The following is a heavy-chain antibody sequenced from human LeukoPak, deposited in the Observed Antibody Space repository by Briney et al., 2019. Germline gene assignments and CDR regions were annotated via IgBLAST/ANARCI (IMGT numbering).Heavy chain of an antibody. V-gene: IGHV4-61*02. J-gene: IGHJ5*02. CDR1: GASISSGSYY. Sequence: PSETLSLTCTVSGASISSGSYYWSWIRQPAGKGLEWIGRIYTSGSTNYNPSLKSRVTISVDTSKNQFSLKLSSVTAADTAVYYCAVRVVYYDSSGQLNWFDPWGQGTLVTVSS. CDR2: IYTSGST. CDR3: AVRVVYYDSSGQLNWFDP. D-gene: IGHD3-22*01.